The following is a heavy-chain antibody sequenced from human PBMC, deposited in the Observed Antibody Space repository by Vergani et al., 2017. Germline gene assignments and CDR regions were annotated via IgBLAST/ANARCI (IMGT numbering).Heavy chain of an antibody. V-gene: IGHV3-48*04. Sequence: VQLVESGGGVVQPGRSLRLSCAASGFTFSSYGMNWVRQAPGKGLEWVSSISSSGSTIYYADSVKGRFTISRDNAKNSLYLQMSSLRSEDTAVYYCARDYYGAGTPALYGMDVWGQGTTVTVSS. D-gene: IGHD3-10*01. CDR1: GFTFSSYG. CDR2: ISSSGSTI. J-gene: IGHJ6*02. CDR3: ARDYYGAGTPALYGMDV.